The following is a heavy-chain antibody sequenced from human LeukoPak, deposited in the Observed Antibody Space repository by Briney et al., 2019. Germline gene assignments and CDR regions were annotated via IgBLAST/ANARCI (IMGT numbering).Heavy chain of an antibody. CDR3: AREGAPGDQLLGDY. CDR2: ISSSSYT. CDR1: GFTFSDYY. D-gene: IGHD2-2*01. J-gene: IGHJ4*02. V-gene: IGHV3-11*06. Sequence: PGGSLRLSCAASGFTFSDYYMSWIRQAPGKGLEWVSYISSSSYTNYADSVKGRFTISRDNAKNSLYLQMNSLRAEDTAVYYCAREGAPGDQLLGDYWGQGTLVTVSS.